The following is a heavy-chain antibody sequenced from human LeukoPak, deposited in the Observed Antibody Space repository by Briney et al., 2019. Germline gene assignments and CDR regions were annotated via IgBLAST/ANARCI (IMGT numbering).Heavy chain of an antibody. V-gene: IGHV1-46*01. CDR1: GYTFTSYY. CDR2: INPSGGST. D-gene: IGHD6-13*01. Sequence: ASVKVSCKASGYTFTSYYMHWVRQAPGQGLEWMGIINPSGGSTSYAQKFQGRVTMTRDTSTSTVYMELSSLRSEDTGVYYCARGSSSWYVVETNWFDPGAREPWSPSPQ. CDR3: ARGSSSWYVVETNWFDP. J-gene: IGHJ5*02.